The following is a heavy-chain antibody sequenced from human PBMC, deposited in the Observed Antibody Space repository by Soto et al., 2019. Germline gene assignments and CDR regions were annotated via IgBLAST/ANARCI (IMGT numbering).Heavy chain of an antibody. CDR2: IKSKTDGGTT. J-gene: IGHJ5*02. V-gene: IGHV3-15*01. Sequence: GGSLRLSCAASGFTFSNAWMSWVRQAPGKGLEWVGRIKSKTDGGTTDYAAPVKGRFTISRDDSKNTLYLQMNSLKTEDTAVYYCTTDNAFLGTGYSSSWYCFDPWGQGTLVTVSS. CDR3: TTDNAFLGTGYSSSWYCFDP. CDR1: GFTFSNAW. D-gene: IGHD6-13*01.